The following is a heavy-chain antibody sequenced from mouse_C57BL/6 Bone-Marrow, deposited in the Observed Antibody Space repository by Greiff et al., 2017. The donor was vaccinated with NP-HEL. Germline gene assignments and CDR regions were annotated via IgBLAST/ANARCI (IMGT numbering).Heavy chain of an antibody. CDR2: INPSSGYT. J-gene: IGHJ1*03. Sequence: QVQLQQSGAELAKPGASVKLSCKASGYTFTSYWMHWVKQRPGQGLEWIGYINPSSGYTKYNQKFKDKATLTADKSSSTAYMQLSSLTYEDSAVYDCATRWLRPYWDFDVWGTGTTVTVSS. CDR3: ATRWLRPYWDFDV. CDR1: GYTFTSYW. V-gene: IGHV1-7*01. D-gene: IGHD2-2*01.